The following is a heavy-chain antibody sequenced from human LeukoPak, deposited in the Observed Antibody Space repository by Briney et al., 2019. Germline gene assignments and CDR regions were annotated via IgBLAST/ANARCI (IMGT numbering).Heavy chain of an antibody. CDR2: ISYSGDDT. D-gene: IGHD2-15*01. J-gene: IGHJ4*02. CDR3: ARDPGGAAFYFDY. CDR1: GFRLSNYA. V-gene: IGHV3-23*01. Sequence: GGSLRLSCAASGFRLSNYAMSWVRQAPGKGLEWVSSISYSGDDTYYADSVKGRFTISRDNSKNTLYLQMNSLRAEDTAVYYCARDPGGAAFYFDYWGQGTLVTVSS.